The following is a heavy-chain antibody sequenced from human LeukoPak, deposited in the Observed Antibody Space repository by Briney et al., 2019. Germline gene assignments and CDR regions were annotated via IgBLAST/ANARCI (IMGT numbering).Heavy chain of an antibody. J-gene: IGHJ4*02. CDR2: ISSSSSYI. CDR1: GFTFSSYS. V-gene: IGHV3-21*01. Sequence: RGSLRLSCAASGFTFSSYSMNWVRQAPGKGLEWVSSISSSSSYIYYADSAKGRFTISRDNAKNSLYLQMNSLRAEDTAVYYCARDLSSGWYDDYWGQGTLVTVSS. CDR3: ARDLSSGWYDDY. D-gene: IGHD6-19*01.